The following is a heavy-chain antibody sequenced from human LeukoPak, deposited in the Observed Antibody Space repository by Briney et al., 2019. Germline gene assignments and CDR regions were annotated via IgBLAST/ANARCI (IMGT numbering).Heavy chain of an antibody. V-gene: IGHV1-46*01. CDR3: ARAIRYCSSTSCYGLGY. CDR1: GYTFTSYY. Sequence: ASVKVSCKASGYTFTSYYMHWVRQAPGQGLEWMGIINPSGGSTSYAQKFQGRVTMTRDMSTSTVYMELSSLRSEDTAVYYCARAIRYCSSTSCYGLGYWGQGTLVTVSS. CDR2: INPSGGST. D-gene: IGHD2-2*01. J-gene: IGHJ4*02.